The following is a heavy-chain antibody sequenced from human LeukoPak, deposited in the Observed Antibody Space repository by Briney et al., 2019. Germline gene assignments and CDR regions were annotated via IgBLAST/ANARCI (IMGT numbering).Heavy chain of an antibody. CDR1: GFTFSSYA. CDR3: ARGSSGWYEFY. V-gene: IGHV3-30*04. Sequence: GRSLRLSCAASGFTFSSYAMHWVRQAPGKGLEWVAVISYDGSNKYYADSVKGRFTISRDNAKNTLYLQMNSLRAEDTAVYYCARGSSGWYEFYWGQGTLVTVSS. CDR2: ISYDGSNK. J-gene: IGHJ4*02. D-gene: IGHD6-19*01.